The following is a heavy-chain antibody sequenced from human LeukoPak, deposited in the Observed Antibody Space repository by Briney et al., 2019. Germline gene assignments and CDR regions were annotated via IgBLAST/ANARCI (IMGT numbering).Heavy chain of an antibody. CDR1: GFSFNEAW. V-gene: IGHV3-7*01. D-gene: IGHD5-18*01. CDR2: IKQAGSEK. J-gene: IGHJ4*02. CDR3: ARDANTAAQGDY. Sequence: PGGSLRLSCAASGFSFNEAWMSWVRQAPGKGLEWVANIKQAGSEKHYVDSVKGRFTISRDDAKNSLYLQMNSLRAEDTAVYYCARDANTAAQGDYWGQGTLVTVSS.